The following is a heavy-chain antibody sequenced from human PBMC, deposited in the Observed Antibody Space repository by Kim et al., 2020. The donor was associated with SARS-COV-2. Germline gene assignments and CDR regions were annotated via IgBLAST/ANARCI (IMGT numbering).Heavy chain of an antibody. CDR2: ITSNSGNI. Sequence: GGSLRLSCEASAFTFSTWPMNWVRQAPGKGPEWLSHITSNSGNIYYADSVKGRFTISRDNAKKSLYLQMNSLRDEDTAVYYCARGRDHAFDIWGQGKVVT. CDR1: AFTFSTWP. CDR3: ARGRDHAFDI. V-gene: IGHV3-48*02. J-gene: IGHJ3*02.